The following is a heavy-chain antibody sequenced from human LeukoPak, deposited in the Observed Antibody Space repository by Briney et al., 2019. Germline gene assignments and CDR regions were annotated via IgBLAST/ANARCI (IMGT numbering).Heavy chain of an antibody. V-gene: IGHV3-48*01. CDR3: ARDTKYAFDN. CDR2: IGVSSGNT. CDR1: GFTFSSYS. Sequence: GGSLRLSCAASGFTFSSYSMNWVRQAPGKGLEWISYIGVSSGNTKYADSVKGRFTISGDNAKNTLYLQMNSLGVEDTAVYYCARDTKYAFDNWGQGTLVTVSS. D-gene: IGHD2-2*01. J-gene: IGHJ4*02.